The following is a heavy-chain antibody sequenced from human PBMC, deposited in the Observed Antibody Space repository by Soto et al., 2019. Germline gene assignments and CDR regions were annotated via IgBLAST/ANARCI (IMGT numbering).Heavy chain of an antibody. V-gene: IGHV3-23*01. CDR1: VFTFSNAS. CDR2: IGRTNNT. J-gene: IGHJ4*02. CDR3: AKVDAYSYRTDH. D-gene: IGHD3-16*02. Sequence: PGGALIISGAASVFTFSNASMTWVRQALGKGPEWFSSIGRTNNTHYADSVKGRFAISRDNSQNTLYLQMNSLTAEDTAVYFCAKVDAYSYRTDHWGQGTLVTVSS.